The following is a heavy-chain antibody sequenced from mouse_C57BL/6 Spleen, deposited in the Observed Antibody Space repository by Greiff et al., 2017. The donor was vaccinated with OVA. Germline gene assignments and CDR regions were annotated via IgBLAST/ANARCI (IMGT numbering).Heavy chain of an antibody. CDR3: ARSAQATWNY. Sequence: QVQLKQSGPELVKPGASVKISCKASGYAFSSSWMNWVKQRPGKGREWIGRIYPGDGDTNYNGKFKGKATLTADKSSSTDYMQLSSLTSEDSAVYFCARSAQATWNYWGQGTTLTVSS. J-gene: IGHJ2*01. D-gene: IGHD3-2*02. CDR2: IYPGDGDT. CDR1: GYAFSSSW. V-gene: IGHV1-82*01.